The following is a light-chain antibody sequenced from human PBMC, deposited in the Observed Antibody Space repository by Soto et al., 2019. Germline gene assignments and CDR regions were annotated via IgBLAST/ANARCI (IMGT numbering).Light chain of an antibody. J-gene: IGLJ2*01. CDR3: AAWDDSLNGPV. CDR1: SSNIRSRA. CDR2: SNT. V-gene: IGLV1-44*01. Sequence: QSVLTQSPSASGTPGQRVTISCSGSSSNIRSRAVSWYQQLPGTAPKLLIYSNTQRPSGVPDRFSGSRSGTSASLAISGLQSEDQADYYCAAWDDSLNGPVFGGGTKLTVL.